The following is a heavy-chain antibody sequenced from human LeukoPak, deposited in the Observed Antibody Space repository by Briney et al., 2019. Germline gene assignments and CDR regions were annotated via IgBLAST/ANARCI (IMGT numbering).Heavy chain of an antibody. CDR1: GYTFTGYY. CDR3: ARDQYDFWSGYYGWFDP. V-gene: IGHV1-2*02. D-gene: IGHD3-3*01. Sequence: ASVKVSCKASGYTFTGYYMHWVRQAPGQGLEWMGWINPNSGGTNYAQKFQGRVTMTRDTSISTAYMELSRLSSDDTAVYYCARDQYDFWSGYYGWFDPWGQGTLVTVSS. J-gene: IGHJ5*02. CDR2: INPNSGGT.